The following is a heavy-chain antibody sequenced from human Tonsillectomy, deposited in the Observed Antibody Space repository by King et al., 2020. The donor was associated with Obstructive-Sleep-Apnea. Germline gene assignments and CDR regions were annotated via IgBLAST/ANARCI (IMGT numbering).Heavy chain of an antibody. CDR1: GFTFSSYA. CDR3: AKSRLFGSGRYFDY. Sequence: VQLVESGGGLVQPGGSLRLSCAASGFTFSSYAMSWVRQAPGKGLQWVSAISGSGAATYYADSVKVRFTISRDNSKDTLYLQMDSLRAEDTAVYYCAKSRLFGSGRYFDYWGQGTLVTVSS. CDR2: ISGSGAAT. J-gene: IGHJ4*02. V-gene: IGHV3-23*04. D-gene: IGHD3-10*01.